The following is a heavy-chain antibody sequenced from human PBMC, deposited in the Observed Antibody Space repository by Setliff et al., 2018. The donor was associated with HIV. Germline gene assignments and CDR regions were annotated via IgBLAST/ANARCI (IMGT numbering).Heavy chain of an antibody. CDR2: INFDGSNK. V-gene: IGHV3-33*08. CDR3: ARGPTTVTNYYYYYMDV. CDR1: GFNLFGYG. J-gene: IGHJ6*03. Sequence: GGSLRLSCTASGFNLFGYGMHWVRQAPGKGLEWVAFINFDGSNKYFADSVKGRFTISRDNSENRLFLQMNSLIVKDTAVYYCARGPTTVTNYYYYYMDVWGKGTTVTVSS. D-gene: IGHD4-17*01.